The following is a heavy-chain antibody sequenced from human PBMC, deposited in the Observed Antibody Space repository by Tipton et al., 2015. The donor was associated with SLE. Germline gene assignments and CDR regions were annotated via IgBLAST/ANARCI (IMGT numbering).Heavy chain of an antibody. J-gene: IGHJ4*02. Sequence: QLVQSGGGVVQPGRSLRLSCAASGFTFSSYGMHWVRQAPGKGLEWVAVIWYDGSNKYYADSVKGRFTISRDNSKNTLYLQMNSLRAEDTAVYYCARAGEYSSGWYFDYWGRGTLVTVSS. CDR1: GFTFSSYG. CDR3: ARAGEYSSGWYFDY. CDR2: IWYDGSNK. V-gene: IGHV3-33*01. D-gene: IGHD6-19*01.